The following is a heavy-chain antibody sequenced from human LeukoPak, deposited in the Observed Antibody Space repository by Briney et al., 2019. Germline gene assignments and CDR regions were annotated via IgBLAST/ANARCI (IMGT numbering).Heavy chain of an antibody. Sequence: PGGSLTLSCAASGFTVSSNHMSWLRDAPGKGLVWFSIIYNGESTYQADSVKGRSTISRDNSKNTLYLQMNSLRAEDTAVYYCARERADIVVVPAAMDYYYYYYMDVWGKGTTVTVSS. CDR1: GFTVSSNH. CDR3: ARERADIVVVPAAMDYYYYYYMDV. V-gene: IGHV3-66*02. D-gene: IGHD2-2*01. CDR2: IYNGEST. J-gene: IGHJ6*03.